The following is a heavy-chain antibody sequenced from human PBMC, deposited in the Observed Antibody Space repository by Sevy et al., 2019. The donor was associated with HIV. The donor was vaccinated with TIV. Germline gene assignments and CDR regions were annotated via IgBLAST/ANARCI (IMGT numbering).Heavy chain of an antibody. J-gene: IGHJ6*02. Sequence: GESLKISCKVSGFTFSNSWIGWVRQMPGKGLEWMGIIYPGDSDTRYSPSFQGQVTIVADKCTATAYLAWRSLKASDTATYYCARRGGHVGKEDLLGYNGMEVWGQGTTVTVSS. CDR2: IYPGDSDT. D-gene: IGHD2-15*01. V-gene: IGHV5-51*01. CDR3: ARRGGHVGKEDLLGYNGMEV. CDR1: GFTFSNSW.